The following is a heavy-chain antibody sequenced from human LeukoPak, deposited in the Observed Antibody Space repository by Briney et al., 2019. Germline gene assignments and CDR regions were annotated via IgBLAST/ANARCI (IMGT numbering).Heavy chain of an antibody. J-gene: IGHJ6*03. CDR3: ARVVITARRNHYYYYMDV. D-gene: IGHD1-14*01. CDR2: IIPIFGTA. V-gene: IGHV1-69*05. CDR1: GGTFSSYA. Sequence: GASVKVSCKXSGGTFSSYAISWVRQAPGQGLEWMGRIIPIFGTANYAQKFQGRVTITTDESTSTAYMELSSLRSEDTAVYYCARVVITARRNHYYYYMDVWGKGTTVTVSS.